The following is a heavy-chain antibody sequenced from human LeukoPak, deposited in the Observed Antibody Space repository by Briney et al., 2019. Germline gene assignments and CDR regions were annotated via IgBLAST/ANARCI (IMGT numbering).Heavy chain of an antibody. CDR1: GGSFSGYY. V-gene: IGHV4-34*01. J-gene: IGHJ6*03. D-gene: IGHD6-13*01. CDR2: INHSGST. Sequence: SETLSLTCAVYGGSFSGYYWSWIRQPPGKGLEWIGEINHSGSTNYNPSLKSRVTMSVDTSKNQFSLKLSSVTAADTAVYYCARGEAAGNIYYYYYMDVWGKGTTVTISS. CDR3: ARGEAAGNIYYYYYMDV.